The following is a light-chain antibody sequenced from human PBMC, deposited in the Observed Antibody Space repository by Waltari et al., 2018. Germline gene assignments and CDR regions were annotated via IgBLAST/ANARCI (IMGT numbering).Light chain of an antibody. Sequence: QPILAQPPSVSGAPGLPVTIPITVNSSNLGAAYDLNWYQHLPGTASKLPIFANSNRPSGVPDRFSGTKSAASASLAIIGLQTEDEGDYYCQSYDSRLSARVFGGGTRLTVL. CDR1: SSNLGAAYD. V-gene: IGLV1-40*01. J-gene: IGLJ3*02. CDR2: ANS. CDR3: QSYDSRLSARV.